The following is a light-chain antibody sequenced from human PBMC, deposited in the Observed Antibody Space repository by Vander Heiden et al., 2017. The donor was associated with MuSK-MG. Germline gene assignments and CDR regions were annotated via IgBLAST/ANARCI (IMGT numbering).Light chain of an antibody. CDR3: RQDDNYPRT. J-gene: IGKJ1*01. Sequence: AIQMTQSPSSLSASVGDRVTITCRASQGIRNDLAWYQQKPGKAPKLLIYAASSLKSGVPSRFSGSGSGTDFTLTISSLQPEDFATYYCRQDDNYPRTFGQGTKVEVK. CDR1: QGIRND. CDR2: AAS. V-gene: IGKV1-6*01.